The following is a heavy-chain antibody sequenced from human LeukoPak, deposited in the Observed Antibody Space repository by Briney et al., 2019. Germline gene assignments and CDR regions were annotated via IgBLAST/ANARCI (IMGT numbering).Heavy chain of an antibody. CDR3: ARVFRGYSYGPFDY. Sequence: PSETLSLTCAVSGGSISSGGYSWSWIRQPPGQGLEWIGYIYRSGSTYYNPSLKSRVTISVDRSKNQFSLRLSSVTAADTAVYYCARVFRGYSYGPFDYWGQGTLVTVSS. CDR1: GGSISSGGYS. CDR2: IYRSGST. D-gene: IGHD5-18*01. V-gene: IGHV4-30-2*01. J-gene: IGHJ4*02.